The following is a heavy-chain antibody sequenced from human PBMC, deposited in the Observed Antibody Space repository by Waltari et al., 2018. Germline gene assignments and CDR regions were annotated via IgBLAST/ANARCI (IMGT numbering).Heavy chain of an antibody. CDR1: GGSFSGSY. J-gene: IGHJ4*02. V-gene: IGHV4-34*01. CDR2: INHSGST. Sequence: QVQLQQWGAGLLKPSETLSLTCAVYGGSFSGSYWSWIRQPPGKGLEWIGEINHSGSTNYNPSLKSRVTISVDTSKNQFSLKLSSETAADTAVYYCARGLIYSSGWYGLNYWGQGTLVTVSS. D-gene: IGHD6-19*01. CDR3: ARGLIYSSGWYGLNY.